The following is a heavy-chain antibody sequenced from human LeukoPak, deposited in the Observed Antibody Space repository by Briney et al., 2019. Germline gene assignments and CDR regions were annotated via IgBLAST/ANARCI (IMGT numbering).Heavy chain of an antibody. V-gene: IGHV1-8*01. J-gene: IGHJ4*02. CDR2: MNPNSGNT. CDR3: AITYSSGWYEEFDY. CDR1: GYTFTSYD. D-gene: IGHD6-19*01. Sequence: ASVTVSCKASGYTFTSYDINWVRQATGQGREWMGWMNPNSGNTGYAQKFQGRVTMTRNTSISTAFMELSSLRSEDTAVYYCAITYSSGWYEEFDYWGQGTLVTVSS.